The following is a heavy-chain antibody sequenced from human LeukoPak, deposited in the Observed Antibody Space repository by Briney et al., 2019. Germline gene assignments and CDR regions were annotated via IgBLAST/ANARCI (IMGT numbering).Heavy chain of an antibody. V-gene: IGHV1-69*05. J-gene: IGHJ3*02. CDR3: ARQGGITVLGVAQPGGAFDI. CDR1: GGTFSSYA. D-gene: IGHD3-3*01. CDR2: IIPIFGTS. Sequence: SVKVSCKASGGTFSSYAISWVRQAPGQGLEWMGGIIPIFGTSKYAQKVQGRVTMTTDESTSTAYMELSSLRSEDTAVYYCARQGGITVLGVAQPGGAFDIWGQGTMVTVSS.